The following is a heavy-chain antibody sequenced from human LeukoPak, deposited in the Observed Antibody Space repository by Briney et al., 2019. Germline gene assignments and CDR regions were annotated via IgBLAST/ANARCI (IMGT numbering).Heavy chain of an antibody. D-gene: IGHD1-1*01. Sequence: GGSLRLSCAASGFTFSSYDMHWVRQATGKGLEWVSAIGTAGDTYYPGSVKGRFTISRENAKNSLYLQMNSLSAEDTAVYFCAKKGVTTTGSNWFDPWGQGTLVTVSS. J-gene: IGHJ5*02. CDR2: IGTAGDT. CDR3: AKKGVTTTGSNWFDP. V-gene: IGHV3-13*01. CDR1: GFTFSSYD.